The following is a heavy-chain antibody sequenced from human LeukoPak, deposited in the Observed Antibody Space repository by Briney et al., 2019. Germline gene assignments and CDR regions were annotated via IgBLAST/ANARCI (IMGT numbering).Heavy chain of an antibody. D-gene: IGHD4-17*01. J-gene: IGHJ3*02. V-gene: IGHV4-30-2*01. Sequence: KASQTLSLTCTVSGGSISSGGYYWSWIRQHPGKGLEWIGYIYHSGSTYYNPSLKSRVTISVDRSKNQFSLKLSSVTAADTAVYYCARAPHGYGDYGDPPREAFDIWGQGTMVTVSS. CDR2: IYHSGST. CDR3: ARAPHGYGDYGDPPREAFDI. CDR1: GGSISSGGYY.